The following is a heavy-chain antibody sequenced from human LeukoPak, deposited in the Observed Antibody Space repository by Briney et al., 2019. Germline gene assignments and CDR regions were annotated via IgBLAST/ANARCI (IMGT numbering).Heavy chain of an antibody. J-gene: IGHJ4*02. V-gene: IGHV1-2*02. Sequence: GASEKVSCKASGYTFTGYYMHWVRQAPGQGLEWMGWINPNSGGTNYAQKFQGRVTMTRDTSISTAYMELSRLTSDDTAVYYCATLYGDYVTSDYWGQGTLVTVSS. CDR2: INPNSGGT. D-gene: IGHD4-17*01. CDR1: GYTFTGYY. CDR3: ATLYGDYVTSDY.